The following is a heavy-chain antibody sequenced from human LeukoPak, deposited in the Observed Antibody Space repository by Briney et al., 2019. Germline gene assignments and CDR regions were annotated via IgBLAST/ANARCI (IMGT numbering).Heavy chain of an antibody. CDR2: INHSGST. J-gene: IGHJ5*02. Sequence: SETLSLTCAVYGGSFSGYYCSWIRQPPGKGLEWIGEINHSGSTNYNPSLKSRVTISVDTSKNQFSLKLSSVTAADTAVYYCARGGVRGVIIKNWFDPWGQGTLVTVSS. D-gene: IGHD3-10*01. V-gene: IGHV4-34*01. CDR3: ARGGVRGVIIKNWFDP. CDR1: GGSFSGYY.